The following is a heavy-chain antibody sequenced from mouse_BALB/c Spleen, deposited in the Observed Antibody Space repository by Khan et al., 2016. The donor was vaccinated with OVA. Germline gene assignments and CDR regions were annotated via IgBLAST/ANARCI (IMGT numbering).Heavy chain of an antibody. CDR2: IYPGEGDS. Sequence: QVQLQQSGAELVRPGSSVKISCKASGYAFSNYWMNWVKQRPGQGLEWIGQIYPGEGDSNFNGKFKGQATLTADKSSSTAYMHLSSLTSEDSAVYFCARGGYDGGYRAWMAHWGQGTLVTVSA. CDR3: ARGGYDGGYRAWMAH. CDR1: GYAFSNYW. J-gene: IGHJ3*01. D-gene: IGHD1-1*02. V-gene: IGHV1-80*01.